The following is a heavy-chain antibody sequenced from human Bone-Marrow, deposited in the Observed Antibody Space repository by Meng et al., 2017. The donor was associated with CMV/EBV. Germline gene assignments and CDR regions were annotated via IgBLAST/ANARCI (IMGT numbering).Heavy chain of an antibody. CDR2: ISGSGGST. CDR3: ARGSVLPAAISQH. Sequence: GESLKISCAASGFTFSSYAMSWVRQAPGKGLEWVSAISGSGGSTYYADSVKGRFTISRDNSKNTLYLQMNSLRAEDTAVYYCARGSVLPAAISQHWGQGTLVTVSS. V-gene: IGHV3-23*01. CDR1: GFTFSSYA. J-gene: IGHJ1*01. D-gene: IGHD2-2*01.